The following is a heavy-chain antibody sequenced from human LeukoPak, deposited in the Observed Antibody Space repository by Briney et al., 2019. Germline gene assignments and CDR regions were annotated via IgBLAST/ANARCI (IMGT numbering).Heavy chain of an antibody. CDR2: IRSKAYGGTT. CDR3: TTLVY. V-gene: IGHV3-49*04. Sequence: PGGSLRLSCAASGFTVSTNYMSWVRQAPGKGLEWVGFIRSKAYGGTTEYAASVKGRFTISRDDSKSIAYLQMNSLKTEDTAVYYCTTLVYWGQGTLVTVSS. J-gene: IGHJ4*02. CDR1: GFTVSTNY.